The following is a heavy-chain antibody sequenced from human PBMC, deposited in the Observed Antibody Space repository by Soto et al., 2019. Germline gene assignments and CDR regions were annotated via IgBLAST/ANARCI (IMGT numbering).Heavy chain of an antibody. J-gene: IGHJ2*01. D-gene: IGHD1-26*01. CDR1: GFTFSSYW. CDR3: ARGGSLNWYFDL. Sequence: EVQLVESGGGLVQPGGPLRLSCAASGFTFSSYWMHWVRQAPGKGLVWVSRISSDGSSTSYADSVKGRFTISRDNAKNTLYLQMNSLRAEDTAVYYCARGGSLNWYFDLWGRGTLVTVSS. CDR2: ISSDGSST. V-gene: IGHV3-74*01.